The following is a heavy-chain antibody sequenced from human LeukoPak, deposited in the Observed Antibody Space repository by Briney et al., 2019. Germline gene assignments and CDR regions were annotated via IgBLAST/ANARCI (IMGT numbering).Heavy chain of an antibody. Sequence: GGSLRLSCAASGFTFSNYGMHWVRQAPGKGLEWVALISYDGNNKYYADSVKGRFTISRDNSKNTLYLQMDSLRVEGTAMYYCAKVATPYSSSWFNFDYWGQGTLVTVSS. CDR2: ISYDGNNK. J-gene: IGHJ4*02. CDR3: AKVATPYSSSWFNFDY. CDR1: GFTFSNYG. V-gene: IGHV3-30*18. D-gene: IGHD6-13*01.